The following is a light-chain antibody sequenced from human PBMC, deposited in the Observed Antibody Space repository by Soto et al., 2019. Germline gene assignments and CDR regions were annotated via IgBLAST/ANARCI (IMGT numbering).Light chain of an antibody. Sequence: EIVLTQSPGTLSLSPGERATLSCRASQSVSSSYLAWYQPKPGQAPRLLIYGASSRATGIPARFSGSGSGTDISLTISRLEPEDFAVYYCQQYGSSPQTFGQGTKVEIK. CDR3: QQYGSSPQT. CDR2: GAS. CDR1: QSVSSSY. J-gene: IGKJ1*01. V-gene: IGKV3-20*01.